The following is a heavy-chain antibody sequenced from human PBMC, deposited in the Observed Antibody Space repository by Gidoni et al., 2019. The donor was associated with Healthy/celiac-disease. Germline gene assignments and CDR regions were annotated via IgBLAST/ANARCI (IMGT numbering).Heavy chain of an antibody. CDR2: INHSGST. CDR1: GGSFSGYY. D-gene: IGHD6-19*01. J-gene: IGHJ3*02. CDR3: ARAYGGYSSGWYDAFDI. V-gene: IGHV4-34*01. Sequence: QVQLQQWGAGLLKPSETLSFTCAVYGGSFSGYYWSWIRQPPGKGLEWIGEINHSGSTNYNPSLKSRVTISVDTSKNQFSLKLSSVTAADTAVYYCARAYGGYSSGWYDAFDIWGQGTMVTVSS.